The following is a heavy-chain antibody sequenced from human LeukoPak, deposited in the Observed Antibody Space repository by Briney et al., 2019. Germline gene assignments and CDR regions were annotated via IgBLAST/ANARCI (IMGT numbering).Heavy chain of an antibody. D-gene: IGHD3-10*01. V-gene: IGHV4-4*07. CDR1: GASMSTSY. Sequence: SETLSLTCTVSGASMSTSYWSWIRQPAGKGLEWIGRIYTSGSTNYNPSLKSRVTMSVDTSKNQFSLKLSSVTAADTAVYYCARVGGLLWFGELTPNYYYGLDVWGQGTTVTVSS. CDR3: ARVGGLLWFGELTPNYYYGLDV. J-gene: IGHJ6*02. CDR2: IYTSGST.